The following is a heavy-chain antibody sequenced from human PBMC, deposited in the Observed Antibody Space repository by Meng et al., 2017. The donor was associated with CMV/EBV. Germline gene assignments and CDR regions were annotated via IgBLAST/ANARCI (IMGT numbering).Heavy chain of an antibody. D-gene: IGHD3-16*01. CDR1: GASIKNYN. J-gene: IGHJ4*02. CDR3: AGSRPGGGACDY. V-gene: IGHV4-4*07. CDR2: IQVIGHT. Sequence: QVQIQESGPGLVQPSEPLSLPCIVSGASIKNYNWNWVRQPAGQGLEWIGLIQVIGHTVYNPSLKSRVTVSLDASKSQFSLTLNSVTAADTATYYCAGSRPGGGACDYWGQGILVTVSS.